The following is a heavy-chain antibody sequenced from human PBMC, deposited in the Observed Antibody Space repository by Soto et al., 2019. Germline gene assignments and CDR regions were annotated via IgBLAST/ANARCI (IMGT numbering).Heavy chain of an antibody. D-gene: IGHD6-13*01. CDR3: ASNGAAYSSSWYPFDY. V-gene: IGHV4-59*01. CDR1: GGSISSYY. J-gene: IGHJ4*02. Sequence: SETLSLTCTVSGGSISSYYWSWIRQPPGKGLEWIGYIYYSGSTNYNPSLKSRVTISVDTSKNQFSLKLSSVTAADTAVYYCASNGAAYSSSWYPFDYWGQGTLVTVSS. CDR2: IYYSGST.